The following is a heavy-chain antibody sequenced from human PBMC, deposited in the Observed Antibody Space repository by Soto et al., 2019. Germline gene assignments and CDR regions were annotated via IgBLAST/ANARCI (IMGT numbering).Heavy chain of an antibody. CDR2: ILYTGTT. V-gene: IGHV4-59*01. CDR1: GGSISNYY. Sequence: SETLSLTCTVSGGSISNYYWSWIRQSPGKGLEWIGYILYTGTTNYNPSLQSRVTISIDTFNFQVSLKLTSVTAADTAVYFCARGGKRYSTYWGQGTRVTASS. CDR3: ARGGKRYSTY. D-gene: IGHD5-12*01. J-gene: IGHJ4*02.